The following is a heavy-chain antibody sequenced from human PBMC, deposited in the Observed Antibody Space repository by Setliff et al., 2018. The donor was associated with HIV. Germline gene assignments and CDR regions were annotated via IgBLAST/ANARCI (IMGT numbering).Heavy chain of an antibody. D-gene: IGHD1-1*01. CDR1: GFTFHDYG. J-gene: IGHJ6*03. Sequence: AGGSLRLSCAASGFTFHDYGMSWVRQAPGKGLEWVSGINWNGGSIGYADSVKGRFAISRDNGKNSLYLQMNSLRVEDTAVYYCARRKLEVWVNDYYSYYLDVWGKGTTVTVSS. V-gene: IGHV3-20*04. CDR3: ARRKLEVWVNDYYSYYLDV. CDR2: INWNGGSI.